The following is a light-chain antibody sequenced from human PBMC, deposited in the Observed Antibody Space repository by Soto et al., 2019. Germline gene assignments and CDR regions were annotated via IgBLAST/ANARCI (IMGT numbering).Light chain of an antibody. Sequence: QSALTQPASVSGSPGQSITIPCTGSSNDIGGYNYVSWYQQHPGRAPKLVIYKVRNRPSGVSDRFSGSKSGNTASLTISGLQAEDEADYYCSSYTTTSTVLFGGGTKVTVL. CDR3: SSYTTTSTVL. V-gene: IGLV2-14*01. J-gene: IGLJ2*01. CDR1: SNDIGGYNY. CDR2: KVR.